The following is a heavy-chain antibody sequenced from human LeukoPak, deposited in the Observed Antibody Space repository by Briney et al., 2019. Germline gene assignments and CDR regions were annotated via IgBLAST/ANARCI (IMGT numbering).Heavy chain of an antibody. V-gene: IGHV1-69*05. CDR3: AVVIADAFDI. D-gene: IGHD3-22*01. Sequence: GSSVKVSCKASGGTFSSYAISWVRQAPGRGLEWMGRIIPIFGTANYAQKFQGRVTITTDESTSTAYMELSSLRSEDTAVYYCAVVIADAFDIWGQGTMVTVSS. CDR1: GGTFSSYA. J-gene: IGHJ3*02. CDR2: IIPIFGTA.